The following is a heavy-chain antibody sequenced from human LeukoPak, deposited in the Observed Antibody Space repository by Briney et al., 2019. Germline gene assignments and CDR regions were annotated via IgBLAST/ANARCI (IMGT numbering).Heavy chain of an antibody. CDR2: IYWDDDK. J-gene: IGHJ3*02. D-gene: IGHD3-22*01. CDR1: GFSLSTSGVG. V-gene: IGHV2-5*02. Sequence: SGPTLVKPTQTLTLTCTFSGFSLSTSGVGVGWIRQPPGKALEWLALIYWDDDKRYSPSLESRLTITKDTSKNQVVLTMTNMDPVDTATYYCAHTGQVCTMIVVEALDIWGQGTMVTVSS. CDR3: AHTGQVCTMIVVEALDI.